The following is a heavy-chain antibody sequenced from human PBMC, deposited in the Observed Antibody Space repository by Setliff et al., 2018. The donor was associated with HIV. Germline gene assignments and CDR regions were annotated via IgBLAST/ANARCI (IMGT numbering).Heavy chain of an antibody. V-gene: IGHV3-48*04. CDR1: GFTFSSYS. CDR2: ISSSSSTI. CDR3: ARDKDEDYGSTSFDY. D-gene: IGHD4-17*01. J-gene: IGHJ4*02. Sequence: GGSLRLSCAASGFTFSSYSMNWVRQAPGKGLEWVSYISSSSSTIYYADSVKGRSTISRDNAKNSLYRQLNSLRPEDTAVYYCARDKDEDYGSTSFDYWGQGILVTVS.